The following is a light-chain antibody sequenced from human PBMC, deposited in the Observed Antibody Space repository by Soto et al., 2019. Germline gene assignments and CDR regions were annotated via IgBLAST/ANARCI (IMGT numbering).Light chain of an antibody. CDR1: QRVSSSD. V-gene: IGKV3D-20*01. CDR2: DAS. Sequence: PGERATLSCGASQRVSSSDLAWYQQKPGLAPRLLIYDASSRATGIPDRFSGSCSGTDFTLTISRLEPEDFAVYYCQQYGSSPYTFGQGTKLEIK. J-gene: IGKJ2*01. CDR3: QQYGSSPYT.